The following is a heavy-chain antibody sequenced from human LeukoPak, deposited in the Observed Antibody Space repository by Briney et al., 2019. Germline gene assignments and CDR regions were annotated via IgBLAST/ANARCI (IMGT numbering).Heavy chain of an antibody. CDR1: GGSFSGYY. Sequence: PSETLSLTCAVYGGSFSGYYWSWIRQPPGKGLEWIGEINHSGSTNYNPSLKSRVTISVDTPKNQFSLKLSSVTAADTAVYYCARGRTYYDFWSGYSRYFDYWGQGTLVTVSS. CDR3: ARGRTYYDFWSGYSRYFDY. J-gene: IGHJ4*02. CDR2: INHSGST. V-gene: IGHV4-34*01. D-gene: IGHD3-3*01.